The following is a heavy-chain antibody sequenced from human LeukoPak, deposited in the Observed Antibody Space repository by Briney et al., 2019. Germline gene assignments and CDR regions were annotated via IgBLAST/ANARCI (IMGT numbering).Heavy chain of an antibody. Sequence: GESLKISCKGSGYSFTSYWIGWVRQMPGKGLEWMGIIYPGDSDTRYSPSFQGQVTISADKSISTAYLQWSSLKASDTAMYYCARPLLLWFGLPGAFDIWGQGTMVTVSS. V-gene: IGHV5-51*01. CDR3: ARPLLLWFGLPGAFDI. J-gene: IGHJ3*02. D-gene: IGHD3-10*01. CDR1: GYSFTSYW. CDR2: IYPGDSDT.